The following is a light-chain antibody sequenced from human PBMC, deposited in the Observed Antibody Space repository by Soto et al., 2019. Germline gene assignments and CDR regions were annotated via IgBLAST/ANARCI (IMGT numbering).Light chain of an antibody. Sequence: QSVLTQPPSVSGSPGQSVTIPCTGTSSDVGSYNRVSWYHQAPGTAPRLMIYEVSNRPSGVPARFSGSKSGNTASLTISGRQDEDEADYYCASYTTHTARFVFGTGTKVTVL. J-gene: IGLJ1*01. CDR3: ASYTTHTARFV. CDR2: EVS. V-gene: IGLV2-18*02. CDR1: SSDVGSYNR.